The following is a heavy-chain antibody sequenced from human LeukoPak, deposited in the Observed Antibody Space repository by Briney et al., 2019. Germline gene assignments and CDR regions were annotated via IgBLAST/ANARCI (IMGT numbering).Heavy chain of an antibody. CDR1: GGTFSSYT. CDR3: ARVHSSGWYGYYFDY. CDR2: IIPILGIA. Sequence: ASVKVSCKASGGTFSSYTIRWVRQAPGQGLEWMGRIIPILGIANYAQKFQGRVTITADKSTSTAYMEMSSLRSEDTAVYYCARVHSSGWYGYYFDYWGQGTLVTVSS. J-gene: IGHJ4*02. V-gene: IGHV1-69*02. D-gene: IGHD6-19*01.